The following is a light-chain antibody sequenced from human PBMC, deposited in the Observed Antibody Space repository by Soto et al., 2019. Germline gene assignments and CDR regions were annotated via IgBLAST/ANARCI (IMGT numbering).Light chain of an antibody. V-gene: IGKV3-20*01. CDR3: QQYCSSGYT. CDR2: GAS. J-gene: IGKJ2*01. Sequence: EIVLTQSPGTLSLSPGERATLSCRASQSVSSSYLAWYQQKPGQAPRLLIYGASSRATGIPHRFSGSGSATAFTLTISRLEPEAFPVYYCQQYCSSGYTFGQGTKLHIK. CDR1: QSVSSSY.